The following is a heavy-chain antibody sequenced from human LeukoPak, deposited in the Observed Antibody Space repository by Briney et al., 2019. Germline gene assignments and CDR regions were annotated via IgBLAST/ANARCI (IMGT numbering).Heavy chain of an antibody. CDR1: GGSFSGYY. CDR3: ARHKWGSSWYKGWFDP. CDR2: INHSVST. D-gene: IGHD6-13*01. V-gene: IGHV4-34*01. J-gene: IGHJ5*02. Sequence: SETLSLTCAVYGGSFSGYYWSWVRQPPGKGREWIGEINHSVSTNYNPSLKSRVTISVDTSKNQFSLKLRSVTAADPAVYYCARHKWGSSWYKGWFDPWGQGTLVTVSS.